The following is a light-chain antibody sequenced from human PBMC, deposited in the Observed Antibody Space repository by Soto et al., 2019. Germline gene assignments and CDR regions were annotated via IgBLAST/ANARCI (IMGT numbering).Light chain of an antibody. CDR1: SSNIGSNV. Sequence: QSVLTQPPSASGTPGQRVTISCSGSSSNIGSNVVSWYQQLPGTAPKLLIYSNNRRPSGVPDRFPGSKSGTSASLAISGLQSEDEADYYCAPWDDTLNGNVVFGGGTKLTVL. V-gene: IGLV1-44*01. J-gene: IGLJ2*01. CDR2: SNN. CDR3: APWDDTLNGNVV.